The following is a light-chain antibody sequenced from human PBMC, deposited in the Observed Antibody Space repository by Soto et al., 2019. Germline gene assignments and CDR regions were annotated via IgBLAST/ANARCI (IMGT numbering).Light chain of an antibody. V-gene: IGLV2-14*01. CDR2: DVS. CDR3: SSYTSSSTR. Sequence: QSVLTQPASVSGSPGQSITISCTGTSSDVGGYNYVSWYQRHPGKAPKLMIYDVSNRPSGVSNRFSGSKSGNTASLTISGLQAEDEADYYCSSYTSSSTRFGTGTKLTVL. CDR1: SSDVGGYNY. J-gene: IGLJ1*01.